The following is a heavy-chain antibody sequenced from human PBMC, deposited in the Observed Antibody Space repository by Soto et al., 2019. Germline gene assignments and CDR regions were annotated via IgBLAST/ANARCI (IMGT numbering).Heavy chain of an antibody. Sequence: GGSLNLSSAASGFALSSYVMHLVRQATGKGLEWVAVIWYDGSNKYYADSVKGRFTISRDNSKNTLYLQMNSLRAEDTAVYYCAQLYYYYYGMDVWGQGTTVTVSS. J-gene: IGHJ6*02. V-gene: IGHV3-33*01. D-gene: IGHD5-18*01. CDR3: AQLYYYYYGMDV. CDR2: IWYDGSNK. CDR1: GFALSSYV.